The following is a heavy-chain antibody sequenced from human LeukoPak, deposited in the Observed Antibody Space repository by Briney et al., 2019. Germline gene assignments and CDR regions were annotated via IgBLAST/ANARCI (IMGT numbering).Heavy chain of an antibody. D-gene: IGHD1-26*01. CDR1: GGSISSYY. CDR3: AREKKWELLGFGFDY. J-gene: IGHJ4*02. Sequence: PSETLSLTCTVSGGSISSYYWSWIRQPPGKGLEWIGYIYYSGSTNCNPSLKSRVTISIDTSKNQFSLKLSSATAADTAVYYCAREKKWELLGFGFDYWGQGTLVTVSS. CDR2: IYYSGST. V-gene: IGHV4-59*01.